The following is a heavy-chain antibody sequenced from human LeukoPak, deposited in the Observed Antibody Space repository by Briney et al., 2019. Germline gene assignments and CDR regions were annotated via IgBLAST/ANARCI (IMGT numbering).Heavy chain of an antibody. J-gene: IGHJ3*02. V-gene: IGHV3-48*01. CDR3: ARGHLPYDGDYSLAVWAFDI. Sequence: PGGSLRLSCAASGFTFSSYSMNWVRQAPGKGLEWVSYISSSSTTIYYADSVKGRFTIYRDNAKNSLCLQMNSLRAEDTAVYYCARGHLPYDGDYSLAVWAFDIWGQGTMVTVSS. CDR2: ISSSSTTI. CDR1: GFTFSSYS. D-gene: IGHD4-17*01.